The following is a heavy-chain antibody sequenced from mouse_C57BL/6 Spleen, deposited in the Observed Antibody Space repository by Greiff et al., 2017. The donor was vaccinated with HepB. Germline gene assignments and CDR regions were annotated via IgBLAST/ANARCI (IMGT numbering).Heavy chain of an antibody. CDR2: IYPGDGDT. CDR1: GYAFSSSW. D-gene: IGHD2-1*01. V-gene: IGHV1-82*01. CDR3: ARGNPYYAMDY. J-gene: IGHJ4*01. Sequence: QVQLKESGSELVKPGASVKISCKASGYAFSSSWMNWVKQRPGKGLEWIGRIYPGDGDTNYNGKFKGKATLTADKSSSTAYMQLSSLTSEDSAVYFCARGNPYYAMDYWGQGTSVTVSS.